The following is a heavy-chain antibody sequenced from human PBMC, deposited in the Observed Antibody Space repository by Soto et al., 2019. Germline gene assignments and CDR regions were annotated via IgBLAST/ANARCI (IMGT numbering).Heavy chain of an antibody. V-gene: IGHV1-18*01. D-gene: IGHD6-19*01. CDR3: ARVSGWYFLDY. J-gene: IGHJ4*02. CDR1: GYTFTSYG. Sequence: ASVKVSCKASGYTFTSYGISWVRQAPGQGLEWMGWINAGNGNTNYAQKFQGRVTITRDTSASTVYMELSSLRSEDTAVYYCARVSGWYFLDYWGQGTLVTVSS. CDR2: INAGNGNT.